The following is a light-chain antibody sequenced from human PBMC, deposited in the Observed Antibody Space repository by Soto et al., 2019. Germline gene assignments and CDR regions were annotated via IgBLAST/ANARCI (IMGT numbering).Light chain of an antibody. CDR1: SSNIGNNY. CDR2: DNN. V-gene: IGLV1-51*01. Sequence: SVLTQPPSGSAAPGQKVTLSCSRSSSNIGNNYVSWYQQLPGTAPKLLIYDNNKRPSGIPDRFSGSKSGTSATLGITGLQTGDEADYYCGTWDSSLSALYVFGTGTKVTVL. CDR3: GTWDSSLSALYV. J-gene: IGLJ1*01.